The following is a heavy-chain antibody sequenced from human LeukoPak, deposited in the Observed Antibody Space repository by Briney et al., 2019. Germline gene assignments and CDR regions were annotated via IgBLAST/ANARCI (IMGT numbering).Heavy chain of an antibody. Sequence: GSLILSSPASGFTVRSNYMSWVRPAPGKGLAWVSGLYSGGSTYYADSVKGRFTISRYNSKNTLYLQMNSLRAEDTAVYYCAREASLGSSGWQADYWGQGTLVTVSS. V-gene: IGHV3-66*01. J-gene: IGHJ4*02. CDR2: LYSGGST. CDR1: GFTVRSNY. D-gene: IGHD6-19*01. CDR3: AREASLGSSGWQADY.